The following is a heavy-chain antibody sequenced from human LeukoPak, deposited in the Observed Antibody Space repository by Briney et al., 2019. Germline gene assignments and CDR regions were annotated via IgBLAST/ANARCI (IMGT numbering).Heavy chain of an antibody. Sequence: GGSLRLSCAASGFTFSSYAMHWVRQAPGKGLEWVAVISYDGSNKYYADSVKGRFTISRDNSKNTLYLQMNSLRAEDTAVYYCTTDGRRWLHYWGQGTLVTVSS. J-gene: IGHJ4*02. CDR1: GFTFSSYA. CDR3: TTDGRRWLHY. D-gene: IGHD5-12*01. V-gene: IGHV3-30-3*01. CDR2: ISYDGSNK.